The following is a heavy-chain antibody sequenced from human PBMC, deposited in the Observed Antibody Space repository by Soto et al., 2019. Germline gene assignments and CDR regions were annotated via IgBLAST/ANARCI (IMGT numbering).Heavy chain of an antibody. CDR2: INHSGST. V-gene: IGHV4-34*01. CDR3: ARGRYSSSSGGRWFDP. D-gene: IGHD6-13*01. CDR1: GGSFSGYY. J-gene: IGHJ5*02. Sequence: SETLSLTCAVYGGSFSGYYWIWIRQPPGKGLEWIGEINHSGSTNYNPSLKSRVTISVDTSKNQFSLKLSSVTAADTAVYYCARGRYSSSSGGRWFDPWGQGTLVTVSS.